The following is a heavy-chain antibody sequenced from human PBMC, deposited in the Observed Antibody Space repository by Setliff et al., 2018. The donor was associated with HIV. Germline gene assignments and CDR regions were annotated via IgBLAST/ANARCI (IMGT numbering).Heavy chain of an antibody. V-gene: IGHV4-28*01. CDR1: GYSISSSNW. CDR2: IYHSGNT. J-gene: IGHJ4*02. D-gene: IGHD2-15*01. Sequence: SETLSLTCAVSGYSISSSNWWAWFRQPPGKGLEWIGYIYHSGNTNYNPSLRSRVTMSIDTSKNQFFLRLNSVTAADTAHYFCVVYFIGNGGRGLWGQGTQVTVSS. CDR3: VVYFIGNGGRGL.